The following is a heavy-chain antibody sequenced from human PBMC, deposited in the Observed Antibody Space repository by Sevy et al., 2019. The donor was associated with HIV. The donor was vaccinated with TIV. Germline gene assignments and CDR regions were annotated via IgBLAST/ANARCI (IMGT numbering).Heavy chain of an antibody. CDR2: ISYDGSNK. Sequence: GGSLRLSCAASGFTFSSYAMHWVRQAPGKGLEWVAVISYDGSNKYYADSVKGRFTISRDNSKNTLYLQMNSLRAEDMAVYYCARESTGYYPHFDYWGQGTLVTVSS. D-gene: IGHD3-9*01. V-gene: IGHV3-30-3*01. CDR1: GFTFSSYA. CDR3: ARESTGYYPHFDY. J-gene: IGHJ4*02.